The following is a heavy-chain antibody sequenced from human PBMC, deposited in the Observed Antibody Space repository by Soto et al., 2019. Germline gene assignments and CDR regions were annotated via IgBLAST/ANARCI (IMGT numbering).Heavy chain of an antibody. CDR2: ISYDGSNK. V-gene: IGHV3-30-3*01. J-gene: IGHJ4*02. CDR3: ARDPRFRVPCGLDY. Sequence: QVQLVASGGGVVQPGRSLRLSCAASGFTFSSYAMHWVRQAPGKGLEWVSVISYDGSNKYYADSVKGRFTISRDNSKNTLYLQMNSLRAEDTAVYYCARDPRFRVPCGLDYWGQGTLVTVSS. D-gene: IGHD1-26*01. CDR1: GFTFSSYA.